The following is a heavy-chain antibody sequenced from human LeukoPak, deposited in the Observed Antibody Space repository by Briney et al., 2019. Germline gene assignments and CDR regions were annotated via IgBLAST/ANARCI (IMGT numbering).Heavy chain of an antibody. CDR1: GFTFSSYG. CDR3: ARESRFLEWLLHLYGVFEY. CDR2: IWYDGSNK. V-gene: IGHV3-33*01. D-gene: IGHD3-3*01. J-gene: IGHJ4*02. Sequence: GGSLRLSCAASGFTFSSYGMHWVRQAPGKGLEWVAVIWYDGSNKYYADSVKGRFTISRDNSKNTLYLQMNSLRAEDTAVYYCARESRFLEWLLHLYGVFEYWGQGTLVTVSS.